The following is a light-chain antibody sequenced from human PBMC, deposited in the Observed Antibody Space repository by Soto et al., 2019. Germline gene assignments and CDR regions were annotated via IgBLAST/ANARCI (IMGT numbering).Light chain of an antibody. CDR2: GAS. V-gene: IGKV3-20*01. CDR3: QQFGSSPIT. J-gene: IGKJ3*01. Sequence: EIVLTQSPGTLSLSPGERATLSCRASQSISSSYLAWYQQKPGQAPRLLIYGASSRATGIPDRFSGSGSGTDFTLTISRLEPEDFAVYYCQQFGSSPITFGPGTKVDFQ. CDR1: QSISSSY.